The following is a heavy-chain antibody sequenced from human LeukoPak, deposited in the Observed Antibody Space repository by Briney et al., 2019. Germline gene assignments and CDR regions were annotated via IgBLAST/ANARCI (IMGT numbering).Heavy chain of an antibody. V-gene: IGHV1-69*13. CDR2: IIPIFGTA. J-gene: IGHJ6*02. CDR1: GGTFSSYA. CDR3: ASCPGPCYYYHGMDV. Sequence: ASVKVSCKASGGTFSSYAISWVRQAPGQGLEWTGGIIPIFGTANYAQKFQGRVTITADESTSTAYMELSSLRSEDTAVYYCASCPGPCYYYHGMDVWGQGTTVTVSS.